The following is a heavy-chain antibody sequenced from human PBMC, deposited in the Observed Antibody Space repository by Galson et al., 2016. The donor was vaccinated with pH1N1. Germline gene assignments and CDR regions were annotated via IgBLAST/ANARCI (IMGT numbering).Heavy chain of an antibody. V-gene: IGHV3-53*01. J-gene: IGHJ5*02. D-gene: IGHD4-17*01. Sequence: SLRLSCAASEFLVTDRFMSWVRQAPGKRPEWVSTIYPRDTTYYADFAEGRFTISRDTTNNMLFLHMHALRAEDTALYYCEFDTVPKGADHWGQGTLVTVSS. CDR1: EFLVTDRF. CDR3: EFDTVPKGADH. CDR2: IYPRDTT.